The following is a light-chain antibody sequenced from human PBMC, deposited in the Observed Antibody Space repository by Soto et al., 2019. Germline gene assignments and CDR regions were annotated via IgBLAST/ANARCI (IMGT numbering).Light chain of an antibody. CDR3: ATWDDSLNGYV. J-gene: IGLJ1*01. CDR1: SSNVGSNA. V-gene: IGLV1-44*01. Sequence: QSLLTQPPSASESPGQRVTISCSGSSSNVGSNAVNWYQQLPGTAPTLLIYSNNERLSGVPDRFSGSKSGTSASLAISGLQSEDEADYYCATWDDSLNGYVFGTGTKVTVL. CDR2: SNN.